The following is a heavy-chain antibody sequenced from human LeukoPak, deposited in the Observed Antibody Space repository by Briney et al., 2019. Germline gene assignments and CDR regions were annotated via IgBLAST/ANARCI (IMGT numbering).Heavy chain of an antibody. V-gene: IGHV1-69*10. Sequence: SVKVSCKASGGTFSSYTISWVRQAPGQGLEWMGGIIPILGIANYAQKFQGRVTITADKSTSTAYMELSSLRSEDTAVYYCARDGAVYCSGGSCWDYWGQGTLVTVSS. D-gene: IGHD2-15*01. CDR3: ARDGAVYCSGGSCWDY. CDR2: IIPILGIA. CDR1: GGTFSSYT. J-gene: IGHJ4*02.